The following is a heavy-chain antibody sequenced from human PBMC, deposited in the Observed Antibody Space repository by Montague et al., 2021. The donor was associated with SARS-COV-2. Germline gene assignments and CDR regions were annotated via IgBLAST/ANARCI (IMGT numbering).Heavy chain of an antibody. D-gene: IGHD1-26*01. V-gene: IGHV6-1*01. Sequence: CAISGDSVSSNSATWHWIRQSSSRGLEWLGRTYYRSRWSNDYAVSVRSRIIINPDTSTNQFSLQLSSVTPEDTAVYFCARERWAVGVSFDYWGQGTLVTASS. CDR3: ARERWAVGVSFDY. CDR1: GDSVSSNSAT. CDR2: TYYRSRWSN. J-gene: IGHJ4*02.